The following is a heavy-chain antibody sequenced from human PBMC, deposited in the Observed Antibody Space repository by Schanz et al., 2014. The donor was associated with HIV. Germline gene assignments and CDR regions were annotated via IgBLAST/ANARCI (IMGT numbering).Heavy chain of an antibody. CDR1: GYTFTDYY. CDR2: VKPNSGGT. V-gene: IGHV1-2*02. CDR3: AREPNYSGFES. D-gene: IGHD5-12*01. Sequence: QVQLVQSGAEVKKPGASVKVSCEASGYTFTDYYIHWVRQAPGQGLEWMGWVKPNSGGTYYAKKFQGRVTMTRDTSISTAYLELSRLRSDDTAVYYCAREPNYSGFESWGHGPLVTVSS. J-gene: IGHJ5*01.